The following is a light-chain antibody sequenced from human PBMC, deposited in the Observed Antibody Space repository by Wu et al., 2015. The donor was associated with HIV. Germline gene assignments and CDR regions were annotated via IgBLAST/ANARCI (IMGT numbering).Light chain of an antibody. V-gene: IGKV1-NL1*01. J-gene: IGKJ1*01. CDR1: QAIRNS. CDR2: AAS. CDR3: LQDYNYPRT. Sequence: DIQMTQSPSSLSASVGDTVTLTCRASQAIRNSVAWLQQRPGQAPKLLLYAASTLESGVPSRFSGTGYGTDFTLTISSLQPEDFATYYCLQDYNYPRTFGQGTKVEIK.